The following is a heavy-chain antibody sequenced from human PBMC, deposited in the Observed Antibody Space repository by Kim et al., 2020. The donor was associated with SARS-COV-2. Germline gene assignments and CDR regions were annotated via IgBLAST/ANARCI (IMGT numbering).Heavy chain of an antibody. J-gene: IGHJ6*02. CDR1: GYTFTNYA. Sequence: ASVKVSCKTSGYTFTNYAVNWVRQAPGQGLEWMGWINTNTGNPTYVQGFTGRFVFSLDTSVNTAYLQISSLKADDTAVYYCVRGPVDPPMDVWGQGTKVT. CDR2: INTNTGNP. D-gene: IGHD5-12*01. CDR3: VRGPVDPPMDV. V-gene: IGHV7-4-1*02.